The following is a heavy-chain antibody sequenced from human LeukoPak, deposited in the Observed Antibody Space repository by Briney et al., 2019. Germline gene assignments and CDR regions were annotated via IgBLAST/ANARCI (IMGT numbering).Heavy chain of an antibody. CDR3: ARGRQNDY. CDR1: GGSFSGYY. J-gene: IGHJ4*02. CDR2: ISHSGST. Sequence: PSETLSLTCAVYGGSFSGYYWSWIRQPPGKGLEWIGEISHSGSTNYNPSLKSRVTISVDTSKNQFSLKLSSVTAADTAVYYCARGRQNDYWGQGTLVTVSS. V-gene: IGHV4-34*01.